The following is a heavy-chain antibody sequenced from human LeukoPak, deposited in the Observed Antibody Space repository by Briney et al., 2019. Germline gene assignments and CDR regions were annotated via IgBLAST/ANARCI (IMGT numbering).Heavy chain of an antibody. J-gene: IGHJ4*02. D-gene: IGHD5-18*01. CDR3: AKYDVGTGMVLGHLDY. Sequence: GGSLRLSCAASGFTFSSYAMSWVRQAPGKGLEWVSGISDSGDSTYYADSVKGRFTISRDNSKNMVYLQMSSLRAEDTAVYYCAKYDVGTGMVLGHLDYWGQGTLVTVSS. V-gene: IGHV3-23*01. CDR1: GFTFSSYA. CDR2: ISDSGDST.